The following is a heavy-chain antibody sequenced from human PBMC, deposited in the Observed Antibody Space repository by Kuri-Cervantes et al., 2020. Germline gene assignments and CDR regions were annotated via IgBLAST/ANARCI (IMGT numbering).Heavy chain of an antibody. CDR2: MNPNSGNT. D-gene: IGHD5-12*01. J-gene: IGHJ6*02. Sequence: ASVKVSCKASGGTFSSYAINWVRQATGQGLEWMGWMNPNSGNTGYAQRFQGRVTMTRNTSISTAYMELSSLRSEDTAVYYCAWGRYSGYDFDGMDVWGQGTTVTVSS. CDR3: AWGRYSGYDFDGMDV. V-gene: IGHV1-8*02. CDR1: GGTFSSYA.